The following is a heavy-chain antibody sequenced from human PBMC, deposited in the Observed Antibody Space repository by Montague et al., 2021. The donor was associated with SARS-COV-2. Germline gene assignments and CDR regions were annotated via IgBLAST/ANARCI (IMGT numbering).Heavy chain of an antibody. D-gene: IGHD3-22*01. V-gene: IGHV4-4*02. CDR2: INDSETI. Sequence: SETLSLTCAVSGGSISSSHWFTWVRQPPGKGLEWIGDINDSETINYNPSLKRRVTISVDRTKNQFSLKLSSVTAADTAVYYCARGPDSSGYYNDFDYWGQGTLVTVSS. CDR3: ARGPDSSGYYNDFDY. J-gene: IGHJ4*02. CDR1: GGSISSSHW.